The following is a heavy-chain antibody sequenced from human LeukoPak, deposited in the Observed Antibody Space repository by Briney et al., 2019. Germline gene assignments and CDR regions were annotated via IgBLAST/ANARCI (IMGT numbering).Heavy chain of an antibody. D-gene: IGHD3-9*01. CDR3: ARQTVRYFDWSDAFDI. Sequence: PSETLSLTCAVYGGSFSSYYWGWIRQPPGKGLEWIGSIYYSGSTYYNPSLKSRVTIFVDTSKKQVSLKLSSVTAADTAVYYCARQTVRYFDWSDAFDIWGQGTMVTVSS. CDR1: GGSFSSYY. J-gene: IGHJ3*02. CDR2: IYYSGST. V-gene: IGHV4-39*01.